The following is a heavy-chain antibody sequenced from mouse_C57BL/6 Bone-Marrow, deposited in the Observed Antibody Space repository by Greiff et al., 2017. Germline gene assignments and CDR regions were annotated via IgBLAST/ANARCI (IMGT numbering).Heavy chain of an antibody. Sequence: VHLVESGPELVKPGASVKISCKASGYTFTDYYINWVKQRPGQGLEWIGWIFPGSGSTYYNEKFKGKATLTVDKSSSTAYMLLSSLTSEDSAVYFCARRYGYDPAWFAYWGQGTLVTVSA. D-gene: IGHD2-2*01. V-gene: IGHV1-75*01. CDR1: GYTFTDYY. CDR2: IFPGSGST. J-gene: IGHJ3*01. CDR3: ARRYGYDPAWFAY.